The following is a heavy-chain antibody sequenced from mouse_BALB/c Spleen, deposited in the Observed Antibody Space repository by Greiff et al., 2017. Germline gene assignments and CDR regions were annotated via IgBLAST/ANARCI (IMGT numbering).Heavy chain of an antibody. CDR2: ISSGGSYT. V-gene: IGHV5-6*01. CDR1: GFTFSSYG. J-gene: IGHJ2*01. D-gene: IGHD1-3*01. CDR3: ARAHGVHYFAY. Sequence: EVQRVESGGDLVKPGGSLTLSCAASGFTFSSYGMSWVRQTPDERLQWVATISSGGSYTYYPDSVKGRITISRDNAKNTLYLQMSSLKSEDTAMYYCARAHGVHYFAYWGQGTTVTVSS.